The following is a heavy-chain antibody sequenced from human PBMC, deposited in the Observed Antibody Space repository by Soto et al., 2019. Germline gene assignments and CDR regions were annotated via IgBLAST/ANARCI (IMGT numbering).Heavy chain of an antibody. CDR1: GYTFTSYY. Sequence: GASVKFSCKASGYTFTSYYMHWVRQAPGQGLEWMGWINPNSGGTNYAQKFQGRVTMTRDTSISTAYMELSRLRSDDTAVYYCARDSASSNWFDPWGQGTLVTVSS. J-gene: IGHJ5*02. D-gene: IGHD3-10*01. V-gene: IGHV1-2*02. CDR2: INPNSGGT. CDR3: ARDSASSNWFDP.